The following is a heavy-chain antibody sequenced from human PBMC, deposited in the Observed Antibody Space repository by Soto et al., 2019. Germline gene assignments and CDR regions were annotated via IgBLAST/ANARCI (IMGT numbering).Heavy chain of an antibody. V-gene: IGHV4-31*03. CDR1: GGSISSGGYY. J-gene: IGHJ6*02. CDR2: IYYSGST. D-gene: IGHD3-9*01. CDR3: ARDRSAYDILTGYGYYYGMDV. Sequence: TLYLKCTVSGGSISSGGYYWSWIRQHPGKGLEWIGYIYYSGSTYYNPSLKSRVTISVDTSKNQFSLKLSSVTAADTAVYYCARDRSAYDILTGYGYYYGMDVWGQGTTVTVSS.